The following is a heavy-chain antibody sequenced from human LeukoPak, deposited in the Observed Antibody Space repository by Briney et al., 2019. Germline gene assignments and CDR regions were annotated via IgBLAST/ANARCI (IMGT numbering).Heavy chain of an antibody. Sequence: GGSLRLSCAVSGFTFSSYEMTWVRQAPGKGLEWVSTISGSGGGTFYADSVKGRFTVSRDNSKNTLYLQMNSLRAEDTAVYYCAKVHYGDYEGDAFDIWGQGTMVTVSS. CDR3: AKVHYGDYEGDAFDI. D-gene: IGHD4-17*01. J-gene: IGHJ3*02. V-gene: IGHV3-23*01. CDR2: ISGSGGGT. CDR1: GFTFSSYE.